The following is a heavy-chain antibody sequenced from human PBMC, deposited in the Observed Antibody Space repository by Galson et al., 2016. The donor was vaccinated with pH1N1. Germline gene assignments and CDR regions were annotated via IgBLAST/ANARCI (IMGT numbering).Heavy chain of an antibody. J-gene: IGHJ6*02. CDR3: SREGYSHSYTYYFGMDV. V-gene: IGHV1-18*01. CDR1: GYTFSSYG. CDR2: IGAYNGHT. Sequence: SVKVSCKASGYTFSSYGISWVRQAPGQGLEWMGWIGAYNGHTNYAQKVQGRVTMTADTSTSTAYMELRSLRSDDTAVYYCSREGYSHSYTYYFGMDVWGQGTTVTVSS. D-gene: IGHD5-12*01.